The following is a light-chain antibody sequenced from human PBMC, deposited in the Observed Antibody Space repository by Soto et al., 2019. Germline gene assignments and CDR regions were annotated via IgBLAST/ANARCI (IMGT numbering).Light chain of an antibody. J-gene: IGKJ4*01. CDR1: QSVSIY. CDR2: DAS. V-gene: IGKV3-11*01. CDR3: PQRSNWPPLT. Sequence: EIVLTQSPATLSLSPGEGATLSCRASQSVSIYLAWYQQKPGQAPRLLIYDASNRATGIPARFSASGSGTDFTLTISSLEPEDFAVYYCPQRSNWPPLTFGGGTKVEIK.